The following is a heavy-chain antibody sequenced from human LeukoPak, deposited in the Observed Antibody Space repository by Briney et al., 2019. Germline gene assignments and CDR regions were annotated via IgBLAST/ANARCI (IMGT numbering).Heavy chain of an antibody. CDR1: GGSISSGDYY. D-gene: IGHD2-15*01. J-gene: IGHJ3*02. CDR2: IYYSGST. Sequence: PSETLSLTCTVSGGSISSGDYYWSWIRQPPGKGLEWIGYIYYSGSTYYNPSLKSRVTISVDTSKNQFSLKLSSVTAADTAVYYCACSRWYCSGGSCGAFDIWGQGTMVTVSS. CDR3: ACSRWYCSGGSCGAFDI. V-gene: IGHV4-30-4*01.